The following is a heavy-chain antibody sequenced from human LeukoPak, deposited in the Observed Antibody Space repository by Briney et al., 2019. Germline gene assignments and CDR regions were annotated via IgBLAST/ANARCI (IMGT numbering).Heavy chain of an antibody. J-gene: IGHJ5*02. D-gene: IGHD3-3*01. V-gene: IGHV3-23*01. CDR1: GFPLRSYA. Sequence: GSLRLSCASSGFPLRSYAMNRVRQSPVKGLEWVSAISDSGDGTYYADSVKARFTISRDNSKNTVYLEMSSLRAEDTAVYYCVREVSAWPKNWFDPWGQGTLVTVSS. CDR2: ISDSGDGT. CDR3: VREVSAWPKNWFDP.